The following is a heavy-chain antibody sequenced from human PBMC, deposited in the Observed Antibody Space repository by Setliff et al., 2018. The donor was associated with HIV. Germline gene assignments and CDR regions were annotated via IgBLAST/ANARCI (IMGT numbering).Heavy chain of an antibody. V-gene: IGHV4-38-2*02. Sequence: SETLSLTCTVSGYSISSGYSWGWIRQAPGKGLQWIGFIYNSVTTNYNPSLKSRVTISLDTSKNQFSLKLSSVTAADTAVYYCARVVRMIVVLPDAFDLWGPGTRVTVSS. D-gene: IGHD3-22*01. CDR2: IYNSVTT. CDR3: ARVVRMIVVLPDAFDL. CDR1: GYSISSGYS. J-gene: IGHJ3*01.